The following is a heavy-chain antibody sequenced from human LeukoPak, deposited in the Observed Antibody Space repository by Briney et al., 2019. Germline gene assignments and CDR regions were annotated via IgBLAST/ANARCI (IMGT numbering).Heavy chain of an antibody. CDR2: INPSDGGSS. Sequence: ASVKVSCKASGYTFTSNYIHWVRQAPGQGLEWMGVINPSDGGSSTYAQKFQGRVTMTRDMSTNTVYMEMSSLRPEDTAVYYCARANYYDSSGPGWYWGQGTLVTVSS. D-gene: IGHD3-22*01. V-gene: IGHV1-46*01. CDR3: ARANYYDSSGPGWY. CDR1: GYTFTSNY. J-gene: IGHJ4*02.